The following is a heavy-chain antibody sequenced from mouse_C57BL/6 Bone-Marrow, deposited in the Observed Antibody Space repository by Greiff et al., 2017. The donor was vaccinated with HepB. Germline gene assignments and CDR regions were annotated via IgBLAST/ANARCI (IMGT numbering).Heavy chain of an antibody. J-gene: IGHJ1*03. V-gene: IGHV2-2*01. CDR2: IWSGGST. CDR1: GFSLTSYG. CDR3: ARNYYYGSRKYFDV. Sequence: VKLQESGPGLVQPSQSLSITCTVSGFSLTSYGVHWVRQSPGKGLEWLGVIWSGGSTDYNAAFISRLSISKDNSKSQVFFKMNSLQADDTAIYYCARNYYYGSRKYFDVWGTGTTVTVSS. D-gene: IGHD1-1*01.